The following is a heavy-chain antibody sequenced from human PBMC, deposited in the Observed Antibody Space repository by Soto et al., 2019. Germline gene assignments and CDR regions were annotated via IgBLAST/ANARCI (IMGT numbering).Heavy chain of an antibody. CDR2: IYHSGST. V-gene: IGHV4-4*02. Sequence: QVQLQESGPGLVKPSGTLSLTCAVSGGSISSSNWWSWVRQPPGKGLEWNGEIYHSGSTNYNPSLKSRVTISVDKSKNQFSLKLSSVTAADTAVYYCARSIAQLIRKDAFDIWGQGTMVTVSS. D-gene: IGHD6-6*01. CDR3: ARSIAQLIRKDAFDI. J-gene: IGHJ3*02. CDR1: GGSISSSNW.